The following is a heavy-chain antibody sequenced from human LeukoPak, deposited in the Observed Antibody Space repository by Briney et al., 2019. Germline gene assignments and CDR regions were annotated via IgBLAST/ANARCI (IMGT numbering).Heavy chain of an antibody. J-gene: IGHJ4*02. CDR2: ISWNSGSI. D-gene: IGHD2-2*02. CDR3: VKGQGHTFSPYYFNY. Sequence: SGRSLRLSCAASGFTFDDYAMHWVRQAPGKGLEWVSGISWNSGSIGYADSVKGRFTISRDNAKNSLYLQMNSLRAEDMALYYCVKGQGHTFSPYYFNYWGQGTLVTVSS. CDR1: GFTFDDYA. V-gene: IGHV3-9*03.